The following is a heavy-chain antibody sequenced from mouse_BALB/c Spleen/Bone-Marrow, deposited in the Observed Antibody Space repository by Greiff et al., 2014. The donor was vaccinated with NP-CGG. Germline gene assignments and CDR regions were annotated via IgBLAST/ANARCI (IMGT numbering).Heavy chain of an antibody. CDR2: IYPGNVNT. V-gene: IGHV1S56*01. CDR3: ARSRYGSYYGY. CDR1: NYTFTTYY. J-gene: IGHJ2*01. Sequence: QVQLKDSGPELVKPGASVRISCKAPNYTFTTYYIYWVKQRPGQGLEWIGWIYPGNVNTKYNEKFKPKATLTADKSSSTAYMQLSSLTSEDSAVYFCARSRYGSYYGYWGQGTPLTVSS. D-gene: IGHD1-1*01.